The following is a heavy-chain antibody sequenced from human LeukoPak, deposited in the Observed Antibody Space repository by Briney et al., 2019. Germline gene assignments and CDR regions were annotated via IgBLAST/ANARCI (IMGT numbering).Heavy chain of an antibody. CDR1: GFTFSDYY. D-gene: IGHD3-10*01. J-gene: IGHJ6*04. V-gene: IGHV3-11*06. CDR3: ARGHGDPYYYGMDV. CDR2: ISSSSSYT. Sequence: GGSLRLACAASGFTFSDYYMSWIRQAPGKGLEWVSYISSSSSYTNYAHSVKGRFTSSRDNAKNSLYLQMNSLRAEDTAVYYCARGHGDPYYYGMDVWGKGTTVTVSS.